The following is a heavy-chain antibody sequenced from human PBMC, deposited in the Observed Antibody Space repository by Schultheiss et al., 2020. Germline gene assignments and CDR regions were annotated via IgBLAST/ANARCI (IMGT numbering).Heavy chain of an antibody. J-gene: IGHJ4*02. D-gene: IGHD4-17*01. CDR2: IYSGGST. V-gene: IGHV3-66*01. Sequence: GGSLRLSCAASGFTVSSNYMSWVRQAPGKGLEWVSVIYSGGSTYYADSVKGRFTISRDNSKNTLYLQMNSLRAEDTAVYYCAKDLYGDYDWGLLDYWGQGTLVTVSS. CDR1: GFTVSSNY. CDR3: AKDLYGDYDWGLLDY.